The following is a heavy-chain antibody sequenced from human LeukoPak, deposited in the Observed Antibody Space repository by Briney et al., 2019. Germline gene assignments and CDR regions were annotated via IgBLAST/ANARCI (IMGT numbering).Heavy chain of an antibody. J-gene: IGHJ4*02. D-gene: IGHD6-19*01. CDR3: AIAVAGHGGYGY. Sequence: SQTLSLTCTVSGGSISSGDYYWSWIRQPPGKGLEWIGYIYYSGSTYYNPSLKSRVTISVDTSKNQFSLKLSSVTAADTAVYYCAIAVAGHGGYGYWGQGTLVTVSS. CDR1: GGSISSGDYY. V-gene: IGHV4-30-4*08. CDR2: IYYSGST.